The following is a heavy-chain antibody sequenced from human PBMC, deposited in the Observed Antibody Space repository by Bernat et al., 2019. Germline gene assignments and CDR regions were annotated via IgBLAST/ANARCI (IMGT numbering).Heavy chain of an antibody. V-gene: IGHV3-23*01. D-gene: IGHD6-19*01. J-gene: IGHJ4*02. Sequence: EVQLFESGGGLVQPGGSLRLSCAASGFTFSSYAISWVRQAPGKGLEWASSSTTSGGSTYYADSVKGRFTISRDNSKNTVYLQMDSLRAEDTAVYYCARGYGAVAGKTGDCWGQGTLVTVSS. CDR2: STTSGGST. CDR3: ARGYGAVAGKTGDC. CDR1: GFTFSSYA.